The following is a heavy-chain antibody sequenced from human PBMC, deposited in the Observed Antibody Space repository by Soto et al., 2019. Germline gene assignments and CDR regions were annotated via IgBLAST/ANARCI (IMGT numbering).Heavy chain of an antibody. CDR3: AKEARSGTCENDYFSS. D-gene: IGHD2-21*01. CDR1: GFTYINYW. Sequence: EVQLVQSGAEVKKPGDSLKISCQGSGFTYINYWIDWVRQKPGKGLAWMGRIYPHDSDTRYGPSFQVQVTISADKSRTSAYLQLRSLKASDTAVYYCAKEARSGTCENDYFSSWGQGTQITVSS. J-gene: IGHJ4*02. V-gene: IGHV5-51*01. CDR2: IYPHDSDT.